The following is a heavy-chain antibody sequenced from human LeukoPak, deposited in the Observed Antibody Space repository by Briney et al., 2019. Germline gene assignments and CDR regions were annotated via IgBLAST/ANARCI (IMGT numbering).Heavy chain of an antibody. V-gene: IGHV3-23*01. Sequence: GGSLRLSCAASGFTFSSYAMSWVRQARGRGLEGVSAISGSGGSTYYADSVKGRFTISRDNSKNTLYLQMNSLRAEDTAVYYCAKSLGYCSSTSCYNFVYFDYWGQGTLVTVSS. D-gene: IGHD2-2*02. CDR1: GFTFSSYA. J-gene: IGHJ4*02. CDR2: ISGSGGST. CDR3: AKSLGYCSSTSCYNFVYFDY.